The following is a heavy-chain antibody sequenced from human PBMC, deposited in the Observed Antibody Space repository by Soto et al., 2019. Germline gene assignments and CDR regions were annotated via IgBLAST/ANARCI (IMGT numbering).Heavy chain of an antibody. CDR1: GYTFTSYG. J-gene: IGHJ3*02. V-gene: IGHV1-18*01. Sequence: ASVKVSCKASGYTFTSYGISWVRQAPGQGLEWMGWISAYTGNTNSAQKLQGRVTMTIDTSTSTAYMELRSLRSDDTAVYYCARDLGYSSSYGDVLAFDIWGQGTMVTVS. D-gene: IGHD6-6*01. CDR3: ARDLGYSSSYGDVLAFDI. CDR2: ISAYTGNT.